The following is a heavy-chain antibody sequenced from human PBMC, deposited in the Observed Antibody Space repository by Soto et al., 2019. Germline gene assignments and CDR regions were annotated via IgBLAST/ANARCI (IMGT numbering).Heavy chain of an antibody. CDR3: AKVKWTYGSVSDI. CDR2: ISNSGGSV. D-gene: IGHD4-17*01. Sequence: GSLRLSCAASGFTFSSFAMSWVRQAPGKGLEWVSGISNSGGSVNYADSVKGRFTISRDNSKNTLSLEMNSLRAEDTALYYCAKVKWTYGSVSDIWAQRTMVTVSS. J-gene: IGHJ3*02. CDR1: GFTFSSFA. V-gene: IGHV3-23*01.